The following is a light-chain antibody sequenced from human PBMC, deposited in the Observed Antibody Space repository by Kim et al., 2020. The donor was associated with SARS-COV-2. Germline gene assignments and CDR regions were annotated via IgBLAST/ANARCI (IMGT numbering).Light chain of an antibody. V-gene: IGLV3-19*01. CDR2: SQN. Sequence: ALGQTVKSTCQGVSLRSSYASWYQQKPGQAPILVMFSQNNRPSGIPDRFSGSSSGVTASLTITGARAEDEADYYCGSRDTSGSQRLFGGGTQLTVL. CDR3: GSRDTSGSQRL. CDR1: SLRSSY. J-gene: IGLJ3*02.